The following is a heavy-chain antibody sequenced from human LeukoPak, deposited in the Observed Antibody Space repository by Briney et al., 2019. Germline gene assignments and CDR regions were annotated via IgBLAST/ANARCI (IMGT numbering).Heavy chain of an antibody. Sequence: SETLSLTCTVSGGSISSSSYYWGWIRQPPGKGLEWIGSIFYSGSTYYNPSLKSRVTISVDTSKKQFSLKLSSVTAADTAVYYCARVRRFYYDSSTKGAFDIWGQGTMVTVSS. V-gene: IGHV4-39*07. CDR2: IFYSGST. CDR1: GGSISSSSYY. D-gene: IGHD3-22*01. J-gene: IGHJ3*02. CDR3: ARVRRFYYDSSTKGAFDI.